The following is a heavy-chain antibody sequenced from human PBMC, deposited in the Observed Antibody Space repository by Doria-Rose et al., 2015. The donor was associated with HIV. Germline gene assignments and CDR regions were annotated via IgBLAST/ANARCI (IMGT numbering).Heavy chain of an antibody. CDR1: GVSLSSPGMG. Sequence: SGPVLVKPTETLTLTCTVSGVSLSSPGMGVSWIRRPPGKALEWPANIFSDDERSYKTSLKSRLTISRGTSKSQVVLTMTDMDPVDTATYYCARIKSSRWYHKYYFDFWGQGTLVIVSA. J-gene: IGHJ4*02. D-gene: IGHD6-13*01. CDR2: IFSDDER. CDR3: ARIKSSRWYHKYYFDF. V-gene: IGHV2-26*01.